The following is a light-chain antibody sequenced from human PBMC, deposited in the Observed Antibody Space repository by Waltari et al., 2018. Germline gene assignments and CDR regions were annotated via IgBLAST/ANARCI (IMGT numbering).Light chain of an antibody. V-gene: IGLV1-40*01. CDR1: SSNIGAGYD. Sequence: QPVLTQPPSVSGAPGQRVTISCTGSSSNIGAGYDVHWYQQLPGTAPQVIISDNSERPSGVPDRCSGSKSDTSASLAITGLQAEDEADYYCQSYDTSLSGYVFGTGTKVTVL. CDR3: QSYDTSLSGYV. CDR2: DNS. J-gene: IGLJ1*01.